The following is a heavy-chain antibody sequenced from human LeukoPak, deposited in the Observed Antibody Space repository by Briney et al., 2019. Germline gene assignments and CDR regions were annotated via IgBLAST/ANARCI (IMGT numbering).Heavy chain of an antibody. CDR2: IKQDGSEK. J-gene: IGHJ4*02. CDR3: APPNTAMVKYPFDY. V-gene: IGHV3-7*01. CDR1: GFTLSNFW. D-gene: IGHD5-18*01. Sequence: PGGSLRLSCAASGFTLSNFWMNWVRQAPGKGLEWVASIKQDGSEKYYVDSVKGRFTIPRDNTNNALYLQMNSLRAEDTAVYYCAPPNTAMVKYPFDYWGQGTLVTVSS.